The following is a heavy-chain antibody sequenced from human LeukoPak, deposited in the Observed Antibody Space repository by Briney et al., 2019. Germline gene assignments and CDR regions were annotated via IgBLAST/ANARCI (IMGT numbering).Heavy chain of an antibody. V-gene: IGHV1-46*01. Sequence: ASVKVSCKAFGYTSSSYYMHWVRQAPGQGLEWMGIINPSGGSTSYAQKIQGRVTMTRDTSTSTVYMELSSLRSEDTAVYYCARDAEWLPRDPYFDYWGQGTLVTVSS. CDR3: ARDAEWLPRDPYFDY. CDR2: INPSGGST. J-gene: IGHJ4*02. D-gene: IGHD6-19*01. CDR1: GYTSSSYY.